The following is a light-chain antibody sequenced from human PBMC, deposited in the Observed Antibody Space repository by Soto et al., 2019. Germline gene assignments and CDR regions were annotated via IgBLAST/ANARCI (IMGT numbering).Light chain of an antibody. CDR1: QIVSSY. V-gene: IGKV3-11*01. J-gene: IGKJ4*01. CDR2: DAT. Sequence: EIVLTQSPATLSLSAVERATLSCRASQIVSSYLAWYQQKPGQDPKLHIYDATNKATGIPARFSGSGSGKNFTLTYCSIEHDDFAVYYCQQRSNWPLTCGVGTKVDIK. CDR3: QQRSNWPLT.